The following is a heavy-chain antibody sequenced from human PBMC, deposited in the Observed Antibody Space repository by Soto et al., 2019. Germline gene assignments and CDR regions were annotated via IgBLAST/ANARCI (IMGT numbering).Heavy chain of an antibody. J-gene: IGHJ4*02. CDR3: ARGVGTGTTSGLLNY. Sequence: GGSLRLSCAASGFTFSSYGMHWIRQAPGKGLEWVAVIWYDGSNKYYADSVKGRFTISRDNSKNTLYLQMNSLRAEDTAVYYCARGVGTGTTSGLLNYWGQGTLVTVSS. CDR1: GFTFSSYG. V-gene: IGHV3-33*01. CDR2: IWYDGSNK. D-gene: IGHD1-1*01.